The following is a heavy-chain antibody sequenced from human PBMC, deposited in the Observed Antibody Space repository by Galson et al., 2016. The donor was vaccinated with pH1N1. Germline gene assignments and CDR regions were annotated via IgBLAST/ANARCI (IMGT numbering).Heavy chain of an antibody. V-gene: IGHV5-51*01. CDR1: GYSFSSYW. CDR3: ARYSGSFFFDY. D-gene: IGHD1-26*01. J-gene: IGHJ4*02. Sequence: QSGAEVKKPGESLKISCQVSGYSFSSYWVAWVRQMPGKGLEWMAIMYPDDSDIKYSTSFEGQLTISADKSISTAYLQWSSLKASDTAMYYCARYSGSFFFDYWGQGTLVTVSS. CDR2: MYPDDSDI.